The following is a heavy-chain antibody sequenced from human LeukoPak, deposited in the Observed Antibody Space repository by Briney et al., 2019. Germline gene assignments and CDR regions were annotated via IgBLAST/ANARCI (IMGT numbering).Heavy chain of an antibody. CDR1: GFIFSDYA. Sequence: GGSLRLSCAASGFIFSDYAMNWVRQAPGKGLEWVAVISYDGSNKYYADSVKGRFTISRDNSKNTLYLQMNSLRAEDTAVYYCARSPPNNYFDYWGQGTLVTVSS. CDR3: ARSPPNNYFDY. J-gene: IGHJ4*02. CDR2: ISYDGSNK. V-gene: IGHV3-30-3*01.